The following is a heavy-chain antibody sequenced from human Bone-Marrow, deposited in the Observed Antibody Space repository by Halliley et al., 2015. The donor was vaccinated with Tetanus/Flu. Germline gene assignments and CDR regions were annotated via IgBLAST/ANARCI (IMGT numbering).Heavy chain of an antibody. CDR3: AREYSKGWFFDH. V-gene: IGHV3-48*03. J-gene: IGHJ4*02. CDR1: GFTFNSYE. D-gene: IGHD6-19*01. Sequence: CAASGFTFNSYEMHWVRQSPGKGMEWISYISANGGTIYYADSVKGRFTISRDDAENSLYLQMNSLRAEDTAVYYCAREYSKGWFFDHRGQGTLVSVSS. CDR2: ISANGGTI.